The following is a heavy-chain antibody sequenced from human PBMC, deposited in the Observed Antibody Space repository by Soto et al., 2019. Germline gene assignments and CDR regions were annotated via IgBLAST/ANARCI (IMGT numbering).Heavy chain of an antibody. V-gene: IGHV4-39*01. J-gene: IGHJ3*02. D-gene: IGHD1-20*01. CDR2: VDYTGSA. CDR1: GDSLSSSYYY. Sequence: QLQLQESGPGLVKPSETLSLTCSVSGDSLSSSYYYWGWIRQPPGERLEWIASVDYTGSAYYSPSRRSRVTISVDTSNNDFSLKVDSVSAADTALYYWARQGINRGFGPGAFDIWGQGTTVIVSS. CDR3: ARQGINRGFGPGAFDI.